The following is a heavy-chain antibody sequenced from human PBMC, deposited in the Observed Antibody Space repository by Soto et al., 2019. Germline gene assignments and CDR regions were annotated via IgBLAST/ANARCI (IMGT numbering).Heavy chain of an antibody. CDR2: INAGNGNT. Sequence: QVQLVQSGAEEKKPGASVKVSCKASGYTFTSYAMHWVRQAPGQRLEWMGWINAGNGNTKYSQKFQGRVTITRDTSASTAYMELSSLRSEDTAVYYCAGVEKVSIFGVVIRQFDPWGQGTLVTVSS. J-gene: IGHJ5*02. V-gene: IGHV1-3*05. D-gene: IGHD3-3*01. CDR1: GYTFTSYA. CDR3: AGVEKVSIFGVVIRQFDP.